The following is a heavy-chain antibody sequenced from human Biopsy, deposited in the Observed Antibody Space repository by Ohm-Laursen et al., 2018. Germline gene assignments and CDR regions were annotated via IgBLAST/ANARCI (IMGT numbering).Heavy chain of an antibody. J-gene: IGHJ5*02. D-gene: IGHD1-14*01. V-gene: IGHV3-21*06. CDR2: ISRSTSHI. Sequence: SLRLSCAATGFSLTNYTINWVRQAPGKGLEWVSSISRSTSHILYAETLKGRFNSSRDNAKNSVYLQMNGLRVEDTAVYYCARGRSHLLPDHDWFDPWGQGTLVTVSS. CDR1: GFSLTNYT. CDR3: ARGRSHLLPDHDWFDP.